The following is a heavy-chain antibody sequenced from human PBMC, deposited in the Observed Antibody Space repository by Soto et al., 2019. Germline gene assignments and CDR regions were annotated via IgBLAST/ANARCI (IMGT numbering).Heavy chain of an antibody. CDR1: GYTFTSYY. J-gene: IGHJ6*02. CDR3: ARDLVLVPAAPGYYGMDV. Sequence: GASVKVSCKASGYTFTSYYMHWVRQAPGQGLEWMGIINPSGGSTSYAQKFQGRVTMTRDTSTSTVYMELSSLRSEDTAVYYCARDLVLVPAAPGYYGMDVWGQGTTVTVSS. CDR2: INPSGGST. V-gene: IGHV1-46*01. D-gene: IGHD2-2*01.